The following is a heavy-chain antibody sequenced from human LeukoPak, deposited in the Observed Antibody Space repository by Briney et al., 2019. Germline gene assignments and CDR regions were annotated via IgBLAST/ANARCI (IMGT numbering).Heavy chain of an antibody. CDR3: ARAHYSGYYATFDY. CDR2: INAGNGNT. V-gene: IGHV1-3*01. J-gene: IGHJ4*02. D-gene: IGHD3-22*01. Sequence: ASVKVSCKASGYTFTSYAMHWVRQAPGQRPEWMGWINAGNGNTKYSQKFQGRVTITRDTSASTAYMELSSLRSEDTAVYYCARAHYSGYYATFDYWGQGTLVTVSS. CDR1: GYTFTSYA.